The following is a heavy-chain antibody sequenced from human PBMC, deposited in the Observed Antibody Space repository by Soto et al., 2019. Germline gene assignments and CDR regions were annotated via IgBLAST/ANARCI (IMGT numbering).Heavy chain of an antibody. CDR3: AKGGRQWLVTSDFNY. D-gene: IGHD6-19*01. J-gene: IGHJ4*02. Sequence: GGSLRLSCAASGFTFSSYSMNWVRQAPGKGLEWVSSISSSSSYIYYADSVKGRFTISRDNAKNSLYLQMNSLRAEDTAVYYWAKGGRQWLVTSDFNYWGQGALVTVSS. CDR1: GFTFSSYS. CDR2: ISSSSSYI. V-gene: IGHV3-21*01.